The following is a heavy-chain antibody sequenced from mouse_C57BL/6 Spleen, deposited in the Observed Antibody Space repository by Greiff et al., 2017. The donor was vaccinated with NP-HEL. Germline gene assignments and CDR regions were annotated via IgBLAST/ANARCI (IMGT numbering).Heavy chain of an antibody. V-gene: IGHV1-54*01. D-gene: IGHD3-3*01. CDR3: ARGTGTGGYYFDY. Sequence: QVQLKESGAELVRPGTSVKVSCKASGYAFTNYLIEWVKQRPGQGLEWIGVINPGSGGTNYNEKFKGKATLTADQSSSTAYMQLSSLTSEDSAVYFCARGTGTGGYYFDYWGQGTTLTVSS. CDR1: GYAFTNYL. J-gene: IGHJ2*01. CDR2: INPGSGGT.